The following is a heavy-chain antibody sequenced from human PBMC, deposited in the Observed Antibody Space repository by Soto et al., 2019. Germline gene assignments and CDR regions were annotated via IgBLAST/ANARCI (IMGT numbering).Heavy chain of an antibody. V-gene: IGHV3-48*03. CDR1: GFTFSSYE. CDR3: TRDSGGFDP. J-gene: IGHJ5*02. Sequence: HPGGSLRLSCAASGFTFSSYELNWVRQAPGKGLEWVSYISSSGTTIYYADSVKGRFTISRDNAKNSLYLQMNSLRADDTAVYYCTRDSGGFDPWGQGTLVTVSS. D-gene: IGHD3-10*01. CDR2: ISSSGTTI.